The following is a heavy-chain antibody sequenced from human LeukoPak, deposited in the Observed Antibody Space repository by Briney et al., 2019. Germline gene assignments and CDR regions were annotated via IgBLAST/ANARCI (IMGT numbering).Heavy chain of an antibody. CDR1: GGSVSSGSYY. V-gene: IGHV4-61*01. CDR3: ARASSGNWFDP. Sequence: SETLSLTWTVSGGSVSSGSYYWSWIRQPPGKGLEFIGHIYYSGSTNYNPSLKSQVTISVDTSKNQFSLKLTSVTAADTAVYYCARASSGNWFDPWGQGTLVTVSS. CDR2: IYYSGST. D-gene: IGHD3-22*01. J-gene: IGHJ5*02.